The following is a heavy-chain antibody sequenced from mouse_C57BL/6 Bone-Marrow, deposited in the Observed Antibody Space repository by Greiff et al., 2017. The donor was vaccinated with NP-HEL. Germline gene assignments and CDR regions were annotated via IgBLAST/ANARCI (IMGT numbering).Heavy chain of an antibody. D-gene: IGHD2-10*01. J-gene: IGHJ3*01. Sequence: VKLMESGAELARPGASVKLSCKASGYTFTSYGISWVKQRTGQGLEWIGEIYPRSGNTYYNEKFKGKATLTADKSSSTAYMELRSLTSEDSAVYFCARDLLGFAYWGQGTLVTVSA. CDR1: GYTFTSYG. CDR2: IYPRSGNT. V-gene: IGHV1-81*01. CDR3: ARDLLGFAY.